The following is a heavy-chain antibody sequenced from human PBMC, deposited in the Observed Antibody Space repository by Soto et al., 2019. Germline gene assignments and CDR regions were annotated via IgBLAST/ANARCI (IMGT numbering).Heavy chain of an antibody. CDR1: GFFISSGNY. J-gene: IGHJ3*01. D-gene: IGHD2-15*01. V-gene: IGHV4-38-2*01. CDR3: ARARWYDAFDV. CDR2: IFRGGNT. Sequence: TSETLSLTCAVSGFFISSGNYWGWIRKPPGKGLEWIGSIFRGGNTYYNPSLKSRVTISVDMSKNQFSLKLNSVTTADTAVYYCARARWYDAFDVWGQGTVVTVSS.